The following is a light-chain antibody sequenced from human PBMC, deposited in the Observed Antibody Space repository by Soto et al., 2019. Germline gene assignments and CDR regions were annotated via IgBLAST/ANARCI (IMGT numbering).Light chain of an antibody. Sequence: DIQMTQSPSDLLASVGDRVTLSCRASQTITTFLNWYQQKTGEAPKLLIFSATALRTGVSSRFSAFASATYFTLTINNVQPEDAATYFCQQSHSAPLNFGGGTKLQIK. V-gene: IGKV1-39*01. CDR1: QTITTF. J-gene: IGKJ4*01. CDR2: SAT. CDR3: QQSHSAPLN.